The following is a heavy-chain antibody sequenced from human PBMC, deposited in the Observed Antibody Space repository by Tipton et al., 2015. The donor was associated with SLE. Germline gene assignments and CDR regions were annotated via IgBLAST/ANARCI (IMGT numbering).Heavy chain of an antibody. CDR3: AGERVAVAATPWYFDL. V-gene: IGHV4-59*01. CDR1: GGSISSYY. D-gene: IGHD6-19*01. CDR2: IHYSGGT. Sequence: TLSLTCTVSGGSISSYYWSWIRQPPGKGLEGIGDIHYSGGTNYNPSLKSRVTISVDTSKNQFSLKLSSVTAADTAVYYCAGERVAVAATPWYFDLWGRGTLVTVSS. J-gene: IGHJ2*01.